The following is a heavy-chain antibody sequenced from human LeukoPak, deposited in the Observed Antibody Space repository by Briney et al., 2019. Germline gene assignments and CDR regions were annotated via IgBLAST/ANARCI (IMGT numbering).Heavy chain of an antibody. Sequence: PGGSLRLSCAASGFTFSSYWMSWVRQAPGKGLEWVANIKQDGSEKYYVDSVKGRFTISRDNAKNSLYLQMNSLRAEDTAVYYCARDRDGYSYSLPAYDYWGQETLVTVSS. CDR3: ARDRDGYSYSLPAYDY. CDR2: IKQDGSEK. J-gene: IGHJ4*02. V-gene: IGHV3-7*01. CDR1: GFTFSSYW. D-gene: IGHD5-18*01.